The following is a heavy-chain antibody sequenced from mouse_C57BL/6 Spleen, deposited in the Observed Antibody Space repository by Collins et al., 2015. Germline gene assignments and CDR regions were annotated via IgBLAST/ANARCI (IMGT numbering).Heavy chain of an antibody. CDR1: GFNIKDYY. CDR3: ARRVRHAMDY. Sequence: EVQLQQSGAELVRSGASVKLSCTASGFNIKDYYMHWVKQRPEQGLEWIGWIDPENGDTEYAPKFQGKATMTADTSSNTAYLQLSSLTSEDTAVYYCARRVRHAMDYWGQGTSVTVSS. J-gene: IGHJ4*01. V-gene: IGHV14-4*02. CDR2: IDPENGDT. D-gene: IGHD2-14*01.